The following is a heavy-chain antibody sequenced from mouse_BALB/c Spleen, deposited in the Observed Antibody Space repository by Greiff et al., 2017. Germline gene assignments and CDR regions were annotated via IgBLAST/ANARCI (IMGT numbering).Heavy chain of an antibody. V-gene: IGHV1-7*01. D-gene: IGHD2-4*01. CDR2: INPSTGYT. J-gene: IGHJ3*01. CDR1: GYTFTSYW. CDR3: ARTGPYDYDAWFAY. Sequence: QVQLKQSGAELAKPGASVKMSCKASGYTFTSYWMPWVKQRPGQGLEWIGYINPSTGYTEYNQKFKDKATLTADKSSSTAYMQLSSLTSEDSAVYYCARTGPYDYDAWFAYWGQGTLVTVSA.